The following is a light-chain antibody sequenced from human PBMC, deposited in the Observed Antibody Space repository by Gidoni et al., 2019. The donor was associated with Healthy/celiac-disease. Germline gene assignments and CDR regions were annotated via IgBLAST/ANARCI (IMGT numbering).Light chain of an antibody. CDR1: SSTIGSNT. CDR2: SNN. V-gene: IGLV1-44*01. J-gene: IGLJ3*02. CDR3: AAWDDSLNGPNWV. Sequence: QSVLTQPPSESGTPGQRVTISCSGSSSTIGSNTVNWSQQLPGTAPKLLIYSNNQRPPGVPDRFSGSKSGTSASLAISGLQSEDEADYYCAAWDDSLNGPNWVFGGGTKLTVL.